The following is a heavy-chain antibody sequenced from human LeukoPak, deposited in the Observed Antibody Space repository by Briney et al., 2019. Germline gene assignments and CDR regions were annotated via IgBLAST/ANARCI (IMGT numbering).Heavy chain of an antibody. V-gene: IGHV3-21*01. J-gene: IGHJ4*02. Sequence: GGSLRLSCAASVFTFSSYNMNWVRQAPGKGLEWVSSISSSSGYIYYADSVMGRFTISRDNAKNSLYLQMNSLRAEDTAIYYCARSSFSSGWYEPYYFDSWGQGTLVTVSS. CDR3: ARSSFSSGWYEPYYFDS. CDR2: ISSSSGYI. CDR1: VFTFSSYN. D-gene: IGHD6-19*01.